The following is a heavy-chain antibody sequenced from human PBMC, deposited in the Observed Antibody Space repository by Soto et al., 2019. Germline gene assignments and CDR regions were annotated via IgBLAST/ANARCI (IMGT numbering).Heavy chain of an antibody. CDR1: GGTFSSYA. D-gene: IGHD6-19*01. Sequence: QVQLVQSGAEVKKPGSSVKVSCKASGGTFSSYAISWVRQAPGQGLELMGGIIPIFGTANYAQKFQGRVTITADESTSTAYMELSSLRSEDTAVYYCARGQGIAVAGTGAYYYYGMDVWGQGTTLTVSS. CDR3: ARGQGIAVAGTGAYYYYGMDV. J-gene: IGHJ6*02. V-gene: IGHV1-69*01. CDR2: IIPIFGTA.